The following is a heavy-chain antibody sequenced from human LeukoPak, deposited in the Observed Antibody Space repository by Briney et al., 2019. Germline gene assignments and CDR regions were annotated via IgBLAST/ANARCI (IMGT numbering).Heavy chain of an antibody. D-gene: IGHD1-26*01. CDR2: INTNSGTT. V-gene: IGHV1-8*01. CDR3: ARAKSRPKPIIVGVQGVDP. J-gene: IGHJ5*02. CDR1: GYPFTSYD. Sequence: GASVKLSCKASGYPFTSYDIHWVRHPTGQGLWWVVRINTNSGTTDYAQEFQGRVTMTRNTSISTAYMELSSLRSEDTAVYYCARAKSRPKPIIVGVQGVDPWGQGTLVTVSS.